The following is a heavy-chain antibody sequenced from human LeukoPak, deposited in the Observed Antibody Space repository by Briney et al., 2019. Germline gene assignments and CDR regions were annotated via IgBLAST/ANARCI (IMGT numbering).Heavy chain of an antibody. V-gene: IGHV1-46*01. CDR2: INPSGGSA. CDR1: GYTFTSYY. D-gene: IGHD2-8*01. J-gene: IGHJ4*02. CDR3: ARATKADCTNGVCYIGMSVYYFDY. Sequence: ASVKVSCKASGYTFTSYYMHWVRQAPGQGLEWMGIINPSGGSASYAQKFQGRVTITADKSTSTAYMELSSLRSEDTAVYYCARATKADCTNGVCYIGMSVYYFDYWGQGTLVTVSS.